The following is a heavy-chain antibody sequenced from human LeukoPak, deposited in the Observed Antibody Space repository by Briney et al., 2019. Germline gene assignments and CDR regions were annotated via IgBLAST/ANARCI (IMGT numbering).Heavy chain of an antibody. D-gene: IGHD3-3*01. CDR3: ARLREIPVFGVVTKSTSYFDY. CDR1: GFTFSSYG. V-gene: IGHV3-30*03. CDR2: ISYDGSNK. Sequence: GGSLRLSCAASGFTFSSYGMHWVRQAPGKGLEWVAVISYDGSNKYYADPVKGRFTISRDNAKNSLYLQMNSLRAEDTAVYYCARLREIPVFGVVTKSTSYFDYWGQGTLVTVSS. J-gene: IGHJ4*02.